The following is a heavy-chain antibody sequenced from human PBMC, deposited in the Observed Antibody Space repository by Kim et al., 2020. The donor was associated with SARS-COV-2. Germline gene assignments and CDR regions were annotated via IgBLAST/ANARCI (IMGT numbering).Heavy chain of an antibody. D-gene: IGHD1-26*01. CDR2: INHSGST. J-gene: IGHJ4*02. Sequence: SETLSLTCAVYGGSFSGYYWSWIRQPPGKGLEWIGEINHSGSTNYNPSLKSRVTISVDTSKNQFSLKLSSVTAADTAVYYCARGGEWELLQSWGQGTLVT. V-gene: IGHV4-34*01. CDR3: ARGGEWELLQS. CDR1: GGSFSGYY.